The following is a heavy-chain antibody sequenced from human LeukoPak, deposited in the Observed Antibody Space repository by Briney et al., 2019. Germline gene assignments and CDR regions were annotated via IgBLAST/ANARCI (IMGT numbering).Heavy chain of an antibody. V-gene: IGHV3-23*01. Sequence: GSLRLSCAASGFTFSSYAMRWVRQAPGKGLEWVSAISGSGGSTYYADSVKGRFTISRDNSKNTLYLQMNSLRAEDTAVYYCASSSVWGSYRYTGPFDYWGQGTLVTVST. J-gene: IGHJ4*02. CDR1: GFTFSSYA. CDR3: ASSSVWGSYRYTGPFDY. D-gene: IGHD3-16*02. CDR2: ISGSGGST.